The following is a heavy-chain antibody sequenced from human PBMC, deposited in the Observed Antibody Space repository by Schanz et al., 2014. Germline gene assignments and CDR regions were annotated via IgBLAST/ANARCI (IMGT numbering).Heavy chain of an antibody. CDR2: FIPILDVG. CDR1: RSTFSSYT. V-gene: IGHV1-69*08. CDR3: AREVGLYDRGWFDP. D-gene: IGHD3-22*01. J-gene: IGHJ5*02. Sequence: QVQLVQSGAEVKKPGSSVKVSCKASRSTFSSYTISWVRQARGQGLQWVGRFIPILDVGNYAQQFQGRVTFTADKSTSTAYMELSSLRCEDTAVYYCAREVGLYDRGWFDPWGQGTPVTVSS.